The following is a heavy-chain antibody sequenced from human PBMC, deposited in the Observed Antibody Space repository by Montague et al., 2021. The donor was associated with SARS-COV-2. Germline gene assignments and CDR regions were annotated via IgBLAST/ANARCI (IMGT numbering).Heavy chain of an antibody. CDR2: INHSGST. CDR3: ARGSRQWLVRPPPSYYFDY. J-gene: IGHJ4*02. V-gene: IGHV4-34*01. D-gene: IGHD6-19*01. CDR1: GGSFSGYY. Sequence: SETLSLTCAVYGGSFSGYYWSWIRQPPGKGLEWIGEINHSGSTNYNPSLKSRVTISVDTSKNQFSLKLSSVTAADTAVYYCARGSRQWLVRPPPSYYFDYWGQGTLVTVSS.